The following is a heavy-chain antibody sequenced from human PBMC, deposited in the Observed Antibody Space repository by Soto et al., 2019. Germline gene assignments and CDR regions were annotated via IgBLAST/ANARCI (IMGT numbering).Heavy chain of an antibody. V-gene: IGHV3-23*01. J-gene: IGHJ6*02. D-gene: IGHD2-15*01. CDR2: ISGSGGST. CDR1: GFTFSSYA. Sequence: EVQLLESGGGLVQPGGSLRLSCAASGFTFSSYAMSWVRQAPGKGLEWVSAISGSGGSTYYADSVKGRFTISRDNSKNTLYLQMNSLRAEDTAVYYCAIDGGATYPYYYGMDVWGQGTTVTVSS. CDR3: AIDGGATYPYYYGMDV.